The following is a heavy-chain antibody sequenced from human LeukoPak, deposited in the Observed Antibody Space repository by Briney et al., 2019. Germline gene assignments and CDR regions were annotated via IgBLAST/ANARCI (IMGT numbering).Heavy chain of an antibody. J-gene: IGHJ6*03. Sequence: ASVRVSCKASGYTFTGYYMHWVRQAPGQGLEGMGWINPNSGGTNYAQKFQGRVTMTRDTSISTAYMELSRLRSDDTAVYYCAKEMEQQLVRYYYYYMDVWGKGTTVTVSS. CDR3: AKEMEQQLVRYYYYYMDV. CDR1: GYTFTGYY. D-gene: IGHD6-13*01. CDR2: INPNSGGT. V-gene: IGHV1-2*02.